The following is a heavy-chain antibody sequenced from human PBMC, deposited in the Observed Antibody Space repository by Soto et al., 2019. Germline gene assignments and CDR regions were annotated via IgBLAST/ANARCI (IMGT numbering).Heavy chain of an antibody. CDR1: GFTFSTYA. CDR2: ISYDGNNT. J-gene: IGHJ4*02. D-gene: IGHD1-26*01. Sequence: QVQLVESGGGVVQPGRSVRLSCAASGFTFSTYAMHWVRQAPGKGLEWVALISYDGNNTYYADSVKGRFTISRDNSKNTLYLQMNSLRPEDTAVYYCARDTAIVDHRTADYWGQGTLVTVSS. V-gene: IGHV3-30-3*01. CDR3: ARDTAIVDHRTADY.